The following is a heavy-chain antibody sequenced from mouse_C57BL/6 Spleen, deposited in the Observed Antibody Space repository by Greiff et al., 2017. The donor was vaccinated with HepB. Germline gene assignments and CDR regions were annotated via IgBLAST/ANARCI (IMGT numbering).Heavy chain of an antibody. CDR1: GYTFTSYG. D-gene: IGHD1-1*01. J-gene: IGHJ4*01. CDR3: AREGKIYYGSSYAMDY. CDR2: IYPRSGNT. Sequence: QVQLQQSGAELARPGASVKLSCKASGYTFTSYGISWVKQRTGQGLEWIGEIYPRSGNTYYNEKFKGKATLTADKSSSTAYMELRSLTSEDSAVYFCAREGKIYYGSSYAMDYWGQGTSVTVSS. V-gene: IGHV1-81*01.